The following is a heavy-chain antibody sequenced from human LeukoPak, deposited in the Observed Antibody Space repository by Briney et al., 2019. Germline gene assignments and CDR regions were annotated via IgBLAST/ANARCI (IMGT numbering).Heavy chain of an antibody. D-gene: IGHD3-22*01. CDR3: ARLGYYDSTDAFDI. V-gene: IGHV4-39*01. CDR2: FYYSGST. Sequence: SETLSPTCTVSGGSIRSFSYYWGWIRQPPGKGLEWIGSFYYSGSTYYNSSLKSRVTISVDTSKNQLSLKLSSVTAADTAVYYCARLGYYDSTDAFDIWGQGTTVTVSS. J-gene: IGHJ3*02. CDR1: GGSIRSFSYY.